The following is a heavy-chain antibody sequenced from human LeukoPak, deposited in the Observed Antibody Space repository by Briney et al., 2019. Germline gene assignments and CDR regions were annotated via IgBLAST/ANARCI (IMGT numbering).Heavy chain of an antibody. D-gene: IGHD5-12*01. CDR1: GFTFSSYA. CDR3: ATSGYSGYDHPS. V-gene: IGHV3-23*01. J-gene: IGHJ5*02. Sequence: PGGSMRLSCVGSGFTFSSYAMSWVRQAPGKRLEWVSVIRGSADDTSYADSVKGRFTIARDNSKNTLYLQMNGLRAEDTAVYYCATSGYSGYDHPSWGQGTQVTVSS. CDR2: IRGSADDT.